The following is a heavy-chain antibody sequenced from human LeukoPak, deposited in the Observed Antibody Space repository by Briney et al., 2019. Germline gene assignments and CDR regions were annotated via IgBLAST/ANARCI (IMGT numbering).Heavy chain of an antibody. CDR2: IGGSGGST. CDR1: GFTVSSNY. Sequence: SGGSLRLSCAASGFTVSSNYMSWVRQAPGKGLEWVSVIGGSGGSTYYADSVKGRFTISRDDSKNTLYLQMNSLRAEDTAVYHCAKEGCTGTNCYINCWGQGTLVTVSS. D-gene: IGHD2-2*02. V-gene: IGHV3-23*01. J-gene: IGHJ4*02. CDR3: AKEGCTGTNCYINC.